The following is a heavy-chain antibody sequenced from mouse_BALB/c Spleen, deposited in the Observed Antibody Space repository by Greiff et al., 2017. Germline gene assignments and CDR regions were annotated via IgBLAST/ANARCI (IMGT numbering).Heavy chain of an antibody. V-gene: IGHV3-6*02. CDR2: ISYDGSN. Sequence: EVQLQQSGPGLVKPSQSLSLTCSVTGYSITSGYYWNWIRQFPGNKLEWMGYISYDGSNNYNPSLKNRISITRDTSKNQFFLKLNSVTTEDTATYYCARGQIYYGITRAMDYWGQGTSVTVSS. CDR1: GYSITSGYY. CDR3: ARGQIYYGITRAMDY. D-gene: IGHD2-1*01. J-gene: IGHJ4*01.